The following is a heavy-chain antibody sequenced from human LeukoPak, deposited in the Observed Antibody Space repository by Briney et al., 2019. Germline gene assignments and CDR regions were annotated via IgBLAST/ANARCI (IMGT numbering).Heavy chain of an antibody. Sequence: ASVKVSCKASGYTFTSYDINWVRQATGQGLEWMGWMNPNSGNTGYAQKFQGRVTMTRNTSISTAYMELSSLRSEDTAVYYCAKAHCSGGSCYPYYYYYGMDVWGQGTTVTVSS. CDR1: GYTFTSYD. V-gene: IGHV1-8*01. D-gene: IGHD2-15*01. J-gene: IGHJ6*02. CDR3: AKAHCSGGSCYPYYYYYGMDV. CDR2: MNPNSGNT.